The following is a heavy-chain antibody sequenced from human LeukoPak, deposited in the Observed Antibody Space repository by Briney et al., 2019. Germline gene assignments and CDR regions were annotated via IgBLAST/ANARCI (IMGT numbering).Heavy chain of an antibody. J-gene: IGHJ4*02. Sequence: PSETLSLTCTVSGVSMDIFYWTWIRQPPGKELEWIGNIDYRGGAKYNPSLKSRVTITVDTSKNQFSLKLTSVTAADTAVYYCARVGYDIWRWGQGTLVTVSS. CDR3: ARVGYDIWR. CDR2: IDYRGGA. D-gene: IGHD3-3*01. CDR1: GVSMDIFY. V-gene: IGHV4-59*01.